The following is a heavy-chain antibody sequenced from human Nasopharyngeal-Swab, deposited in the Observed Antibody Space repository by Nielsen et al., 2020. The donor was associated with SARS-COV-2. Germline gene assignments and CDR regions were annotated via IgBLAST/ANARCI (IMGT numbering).Heavy chain of an antibody. Sequence: GESLKISCQGSGSTFSRYWIAWVRPMPGKGLEWMGMICPSDSDTRYSPYFQGQVIMSVDKSINTAYLHWSSLKASDTAMYYCARHGGFCSSTNCYGGWFDPWGQGTQVIVSS. V-gene: IGHV5-51*01. CDR2: ICPSDSDT. CDR1: GSTFSRYW. D-gene: IGHD2-2*01. CDR3: ARHGGFCSSTNCYGGWFDP. J-gene: IGHJ5*02.